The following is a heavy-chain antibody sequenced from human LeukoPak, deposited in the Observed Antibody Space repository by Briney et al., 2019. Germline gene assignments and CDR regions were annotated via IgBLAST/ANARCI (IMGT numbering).Heavy chain of an antibody. Sequence: SETLSLTCTVSGYSIISAYYWGLIRQPPGKGLEWIGSIFHSGNTFYNPSLKSRVTISVDTSKNQFSLRLNSVTAADTAVYYCATGVSGALYYFDYWGQGILVTVPS. D-gene: IGHD3-10*01. CDR3: ATGVSGALYYFDY. J-gene: IGHJ4*02. CDR2: IFHSGNT. CDR1: GYSIISAYY. V-gene: IGHV4-38-2*02.